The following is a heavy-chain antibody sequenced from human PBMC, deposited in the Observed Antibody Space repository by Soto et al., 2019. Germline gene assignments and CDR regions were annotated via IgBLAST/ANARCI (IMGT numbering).Heavy chain of an antibody. CDR3: VKSAGDQWMFDY. CDR1: GFTFSSYA. D-gene: IGHD5-12*01. CDR2: LSHTATNL. Sequence: EVHLSESGGGLVQPGGSLRLCCAASGFTFSSYAMSWVRQAPGKGLQWVSALSHTATNLFYADSVRGRFTISRDNSKNTLSLQMNSLRAEDTAIYYCVKSAGDQWMFDYWGQGVLVTVSS. J-gene: IGHJ4*02. V-gene: IGHV3-23*01.